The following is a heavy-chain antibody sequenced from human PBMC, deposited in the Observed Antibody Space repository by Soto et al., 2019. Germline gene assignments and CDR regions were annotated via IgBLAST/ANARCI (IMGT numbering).Heavy chain of an antibody. CDR2: ISWNSGTK. CDR3: AKERESSSSVVIWDY. CDR1: GLTFDGYA. Sequence: EVQLVESGGGLVQPGRSLRLSCAASGLTFDGYAMHWVRQAPGKGLEWVSSISWNSGTKYYADSVKGRFTISRDNAKNSLYLQMDSLRAEDRPLYDCAKERESSSSVVIWDYWGQGTLVTVSS. V-gene: IGHV3-9*01. J-gene: IGHJ4*02. D-gene: IGHD6-6*01.